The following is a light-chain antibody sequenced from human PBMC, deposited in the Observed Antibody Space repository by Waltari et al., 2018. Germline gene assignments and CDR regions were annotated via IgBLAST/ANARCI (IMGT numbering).Light chain of an antibody. J-gene: IGKJ3*01. V-gene: IGKV1-39*01. CDR1: QTINNF. CDR2: GAS. Sequence: DIQMTQSPSSLSASVGDSVAITCRASQTINNFLNWYQKKPGKAPKLLIYGASTLHNGVPSRFSGSASGTDFTLIISSLQPEDFATYYCQQAYNTPVTFGPGAKVDIK. CDR3: QQAYNTPVT.